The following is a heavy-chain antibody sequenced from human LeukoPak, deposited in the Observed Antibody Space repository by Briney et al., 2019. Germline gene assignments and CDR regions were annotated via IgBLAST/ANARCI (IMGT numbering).Heavy chain of an antibody. V-gene: IGHV3-30*18. J-gene: IGHJ6*03. CDR3: AKGQGAAAVDYYYYMDV. CDR2: ISYDGSNK. CDR1: GFTFSSYG. Sequence: GGSLRLSCEASGFTFSSYGMHWVRQAPGKGLEWVAVISYDGSNKYYADSVKGRFTISRDNSKNTLYLQMNSLRAEDTAVYYCAKGQGAAAVDYYYYMDVWGKGTTVTVSS. D-gene: IGHD6-13*01.